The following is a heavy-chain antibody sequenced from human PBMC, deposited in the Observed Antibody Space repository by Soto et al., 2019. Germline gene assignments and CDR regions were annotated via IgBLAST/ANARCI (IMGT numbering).Heavy chain of an antibody. CDR2: ISYDGSNK. V-gene: IGHV3-30-3*01. J-gene: IGHJ6*02. CDR1: GFTFSSYA. D-gene: IGHD5-18*01. Sequence: PGGSLRLSCAASGFTFSSYAMHWVRQAPGKGLEWVAVISYDGSNKYYADSVKGRFTISRDNSKNTLYLQMNSLRAEDTAVYYCARARGYSYGWYGMDVWGQGTTVTVSS. CDR3: ARARGYSYGWYGMDV.